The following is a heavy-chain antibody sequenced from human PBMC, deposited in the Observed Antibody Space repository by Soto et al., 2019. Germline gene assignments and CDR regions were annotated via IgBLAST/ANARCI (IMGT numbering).Heavy chain of an antibody. Sequence: SGPTLVNPTQTLTLTCTFSGFSLSTGGVGVDWIRQPPGKALEWLALIYRNDDKRYSPSLKSRLTITKDTSKNQVVLTMTNMDPVDTATYYCAHSPKYSGGWYVGPFDYWGQGTLVTVSS. V-gene: IGHV2-5*01. D-gene: IGHD6-19*01. CDR3: AHSPKYSGGWYVGPFDY. CDR1: GFSLSTGGVG. J-gene: IGHJ4*02. CDR2: IYRNDDK.